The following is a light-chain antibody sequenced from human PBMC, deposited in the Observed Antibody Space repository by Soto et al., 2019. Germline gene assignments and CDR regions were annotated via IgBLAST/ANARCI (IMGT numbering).Light chain of an antibody. Sequence: QSVLTQPASVSGSPGQSITISCTGTTSDVGAYDYVSWYQQHPGKAPKLIISKVTNRPSGVSNRFSGSKSGNTASLTISGLQAEDEAEYYCNSFTSANTLVFGGGTKVTVL. J-gene: IGLJ2*01. CDR2: KVT. CDR3: NSFTSANTLV. CDR1: TSDVGAYDY. V-gene: IGLV2-14*01.